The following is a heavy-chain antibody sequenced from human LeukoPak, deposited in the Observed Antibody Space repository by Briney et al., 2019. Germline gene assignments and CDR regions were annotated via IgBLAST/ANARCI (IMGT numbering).Heavy chain of an antibody. CDR1: GFTFSSYG. V-gene: IGHV3-30*02. J-gene: IGHJ4*02. CDR2: IRYDGSKK. Sequence: PRGSLRLSCAASGFTFSSYGMHWVRQAPGKGLEWVAFIRYDGSKKYYADSVKGRFTISRGNSKNTLYLQMNSLRAEDTAVYYCAKDLRGYSYGYFTDYWGQGTLVTVSS. CDR3: AKDLRGYSYGYFTDY. D-gene: IGHD5-18*01.